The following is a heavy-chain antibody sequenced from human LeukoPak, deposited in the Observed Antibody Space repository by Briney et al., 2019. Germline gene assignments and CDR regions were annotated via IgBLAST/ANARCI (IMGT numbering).Heavy chain of an antibody. Sequence: ASVKVSCKASGGTFSSYAISWVRRAPGQGLEWMGWINAGNGNTKYSQKFQGRVTITRDTSASTAYMELSSLRSEDTAVYYCARDGREKYGVVIRLDYWGQGTLVTVSS. J-gene: IGHJ4*02. V-gene: IGHV1-3*01. CDR2: INAGNGNT. D-gene: IGHD3-3*01. CDR3: ARDGREKYGVVIRLDY. CDR1: GGTFSSYA.